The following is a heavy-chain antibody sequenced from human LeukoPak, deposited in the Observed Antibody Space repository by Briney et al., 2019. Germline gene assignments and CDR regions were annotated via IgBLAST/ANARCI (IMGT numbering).Heavy chain of an antibody. Sequence: SETLSLTCTVSGGSISNSFWSWIRQSPRKGLEWIGYIYKSGSTNYNLSLKSRVTISVDTSKNQFSLKLSSVTAADTAVYYCARDLTAQNWFDPWGQGTLVTVSS. CDR2: IYKSGST. V-gene: IGHV4-59*01. CDR3: ARDLTAQNWFDP. J-gene: IGHJ5*02. CDR1: GGSISNSF.